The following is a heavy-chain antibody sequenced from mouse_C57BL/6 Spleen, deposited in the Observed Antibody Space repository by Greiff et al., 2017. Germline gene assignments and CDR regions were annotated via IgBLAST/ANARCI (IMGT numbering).Heavy chain of an antibody. CDR3: AKEDGYYWYFDV. CDR2: IHPNSGST. CDR1: GYTFTSYW. D-gene: IGHD2-3*01. V-gene: IGHV1-64*01. J-gene: IGHJ1*03. Sequence: QVQLQQPGAELVKPGASVKLSCKASGYTFTSYWMHWVKQRPGQGLEWIGMIHPNSGSTNYNEKFKSKATLTVDTSSSTAYMQLSSLTSEDSAVYYCAKEDGYYWYFDVWGTGTTVTVSS.